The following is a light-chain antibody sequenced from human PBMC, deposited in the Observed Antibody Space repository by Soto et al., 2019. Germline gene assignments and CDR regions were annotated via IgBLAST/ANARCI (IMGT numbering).Light chain of an antibody. CDR1: QSVSNY. Sequence: IALTQSPATLSLSPGEGATLSCRASQSVSNYVAWYQQKPGQAPRLIIYDASKWATGIPARVSGSGSGTDFTLTISGLEREDFAVYYCQQRSDWPPIFTFGPGTKVDIK. CDR3: QQRSDWPPIFT. CDR2: DAS. V-gene: IGKV3-11*01. J-gene: IGKJ3*01.